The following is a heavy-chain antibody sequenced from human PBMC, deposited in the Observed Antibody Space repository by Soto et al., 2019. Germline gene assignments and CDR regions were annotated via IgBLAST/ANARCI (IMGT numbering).Heavy chain of an antibody. CDR3: AKGPYYYDSSGYYFLDY. J-gene: IGHJ4*02. CDR2: ISGSGGST. V-gene: IGHV3-23*01. Sequence: GGSLRLSCAASGFSFRSYAMSWVRQAPGKGLEWVSAISGSGGSTYYADSVKGRFTISRDNSKNTLYLQMNSLRAEDTAVYYCAKGPYYYDSSGYYFLDYWGQGTLVTVSS. CDR1: GFSFRSYA. D-gene: IGHD3-22*01.